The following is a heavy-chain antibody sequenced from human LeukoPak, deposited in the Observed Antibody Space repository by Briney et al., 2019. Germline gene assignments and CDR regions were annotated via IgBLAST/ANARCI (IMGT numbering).Heavy chain of an antibody. CDR1: GYTFTNYA. Sequence: ASVKVSCTTSGYTFTNYAVNWVRQAPGQGREGMGWINTNTGNPTYAQGFTGRVVFSLDTSVSTACLQISSRKAEDTAVYYCARAETYHSVWGTYRTLDYWGQGTLVTASP. J-gene: IGHJ4*02. CDR3: ARAETYHSVWGTYRTLDY. V-gene: IGHV7-4-1*02. D-gene: IGHD3-16*02. CDR2: INTNTGNP.